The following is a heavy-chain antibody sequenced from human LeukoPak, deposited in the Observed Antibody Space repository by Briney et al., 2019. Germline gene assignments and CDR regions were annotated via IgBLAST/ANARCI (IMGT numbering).Heavy chain of an antibody. CDR3: ARRITMVQGVISFFDY. D-gene: IGHD3-10*01. CDR1: GGSISSSSYY. V-gene: IGHV4-39*01. CDR2: IYYSGST. Sequence: PSETLSLTCTVSGGSISSSSYYWGWIRQPPGKGLEWIGSIYYSGSTYYNPSLKSRVTISVDTSKNQFSLKLSSVTAADTAVYYCARRITMVQGVISFFDYWGQGTLVTVSS. J-gene: IGHJ4*02.